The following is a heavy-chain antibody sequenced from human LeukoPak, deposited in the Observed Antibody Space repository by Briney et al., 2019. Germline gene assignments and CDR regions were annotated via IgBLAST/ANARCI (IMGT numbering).Heavy chain of an antibody. CDR2: IYTSGST. CDR1: GDSISSGSYC. CDR3: ARRGRVEYSSSSYAFNI. V-gene: IGHV4-61*02. D-gene: IGHD6-6*01. Sequence: PSETLSLTCTVSGDSISSGSYCWTWIRQPAGKGLEWIGRIYTSGSTNYNPSLKSRVTISVDTSKNQFSLKLSSVTAADTAVYYCARRGRVEYSSSSYAFNIWGQGTMVTVSS. J-gene: IGHJ3*02.